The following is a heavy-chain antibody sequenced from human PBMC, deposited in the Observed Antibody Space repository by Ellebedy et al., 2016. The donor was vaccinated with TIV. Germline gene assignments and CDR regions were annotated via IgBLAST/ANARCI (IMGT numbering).Heavy chain of an antibody. CDR3: ARERRFCGNECFLYYYYGMDV. Sequence: GGSLRLSCAASGFTVSTNYMTWVRQAPGQGLEWVSIIYTGDSTYYADSVKGRFIISRDNSKNTLYLLMNSLRTEDTAVYYCARERRFCGNECFLYYYYGMDVWGQGTTVTVSS. V-gene: IGHV3-66*01. CDR1: GFTVSTNY. CDR2: IYTGDST. J-gene: IGHJ6*02. D-gene: IGHD2-21*01.